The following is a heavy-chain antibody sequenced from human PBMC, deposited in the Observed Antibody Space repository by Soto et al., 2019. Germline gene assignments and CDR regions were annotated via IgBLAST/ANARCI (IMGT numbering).Heavy chain of an antibody. CDR1: RFTFGDYA. Sequence: GGSLRLSCTASRFTFGDYAMSWFRQAPGKGLEWVGFIRSKAYGGTTEYAASVKGRLTISRDDSKTMAYLQRNSMKTEDTAVYYCTRDLIGGEGFTVTTPLLTYYYYYMDVWGKGTTVTVSS. J-gene: IGHJ6*03. V-gene: IGHV3-49*03. CDR2: IRSKAYGGTT. CDR3: TRDLIGGEGFTVTTPLLTYYYYYMDV. D-gene: IGHD4-4*01.